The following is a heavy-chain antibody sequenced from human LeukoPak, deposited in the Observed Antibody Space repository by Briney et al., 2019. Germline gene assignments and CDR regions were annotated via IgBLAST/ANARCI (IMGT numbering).Heavy chain of an antibody. J-gene: IGHJ5*02. CDR3: ARGPSSSWSPGWFDP. Sequence: ASVKVSCKASGYTFTNYDINWVRQAPGQGLEWMGWMNPNSGNTGYAQKFQGRVTMTRNTPISTAYMELSSLTSDDTAVCYCARGPSSSWSPGWFDPWGQGTLVTVSS. CDR2: MNPNSGNT. CDR1: GYTFTNYD. V-gene: IGHV1-8*01. D-gene: IGHD6-13*01.